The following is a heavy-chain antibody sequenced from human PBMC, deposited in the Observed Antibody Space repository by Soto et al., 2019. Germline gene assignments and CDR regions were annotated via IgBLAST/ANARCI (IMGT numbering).Heavy chain of an antibody. V-gene: IGHV2-5*02. Sequence: GSGPTLVYPTQTLTLTCTFSGFSLTIRGVGVGWIRQPPGKALEFVALIYWDDEKRSSPSLNSRLSITKDTSKNEVVLTMTNMDTQDTVTYFCARRTTDYGLDYWGQGTLVTVSS. J-gene: IGHJ4*02. D-gene: IGHD3-16*01. CDR3: ARRTTDYGLDY. CDR1: GFSLTIRGVG. CDR2: IYWDDEK.